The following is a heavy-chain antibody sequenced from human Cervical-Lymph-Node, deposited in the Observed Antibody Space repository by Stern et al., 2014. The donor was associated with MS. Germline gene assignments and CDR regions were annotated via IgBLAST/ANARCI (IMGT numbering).Heavy chain of an antibody. CDR2: INPSGGST. CDR1: GYTFTSYY. Sequence: QVQLVQSGAEVKTPGASVKLSCKASGYTFTSYYMHWVRQAPGQGLEWMGKINPSGGSTSYAQNFQGRVTVTRDTSTSTVYMELSSLRSEDTAVYYCAREVAGHRLGMMDVWGQGTSVTVSS. J-gene: IGHJ6*02. D-gene: IGHD6-19*01. CDR3: AREVAGHRLGMMDV. V-gene: IGHV1-46*01.